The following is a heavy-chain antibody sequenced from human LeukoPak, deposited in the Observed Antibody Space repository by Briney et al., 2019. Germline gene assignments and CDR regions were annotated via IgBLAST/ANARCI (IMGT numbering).Heavy chain of an antibody. CDR2: IKQDGREK. D-gene: IGHD4-17*01. Sequence: GGSLRLSCAASGFTFSSYWMSWVRQAPGKGREWVANIKQDGREKYYVVSVKGRFTISRDNAKNSLYLQMNSLRAEDTAVYHCARESWTVTRSRWGYYYYYMDVWGKGTTVTVSS. J-gene: IGHJ6*03. CDR3: ARESWTVTRSRWGYYYYYMDV. V-gene: IGHV3-7*01. CDR1: GFTFSSYW.